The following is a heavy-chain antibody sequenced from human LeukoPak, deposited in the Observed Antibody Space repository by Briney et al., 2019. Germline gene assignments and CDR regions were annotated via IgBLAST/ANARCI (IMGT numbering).Heavy chain of an antibody. CDR1: GGSISSYY. J-gene: IGHJ5*02. D-gene: IGHD1-26*01. V-gene: IGHV4-59*01. Sequence: SETLSLTCTVSGGSISSYYWGWIRQPPGMGLEWIGYISYSGSSNYNPSLKSRVSISVDTSKNQFSLKLNSETAADTAVYYCARAPGRGLCFDPWGQGTLVTVSS. CDR3: ARAPGRGLCFDP. CDR2: ISYSGSS.